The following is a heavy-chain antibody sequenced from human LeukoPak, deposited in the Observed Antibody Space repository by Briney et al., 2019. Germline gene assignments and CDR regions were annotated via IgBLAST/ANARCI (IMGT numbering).Heavy chain of an antibody. D-gene: IGHD1-1*01. CDR3: ARDGYPNWFDP. V-gene: IGHV3-48*03. CDR2: ISSSGSTI. CDR1: GFTFSSYE. J-gene: IGHJ5*02. Sequence: HPGGSLRLSCAASGFTFSSYEMKWVRQSPGKGREWVSYISSSGSTIYYAHCVKGSFTISRDNAKNSLYLQMNSLRAEDTAVYYCARDGYPNWFDPWGQGTLVSVSS.